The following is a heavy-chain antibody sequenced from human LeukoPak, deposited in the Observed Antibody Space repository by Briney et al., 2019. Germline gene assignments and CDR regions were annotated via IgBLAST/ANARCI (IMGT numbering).Heavy chain of an antibody. CDR2: ISSSISTI. CDR3: TRVPYSYGFSSDY. D-gene: IGHD5-18*01. CDR1: GFTFSSYS. J-gene: IGHJ4*02. V-gene: IGHV3-48*01. Sequence: GGSLRLSCAASGFTFSSYSMNWVRQAPGKGLEWISYISSSISTIYYADSVKGRFTISRDNAKNSLSLQMNSLRAEDTAVYYCTRVPYSYGFSSDYWGQGTLVTVSS.